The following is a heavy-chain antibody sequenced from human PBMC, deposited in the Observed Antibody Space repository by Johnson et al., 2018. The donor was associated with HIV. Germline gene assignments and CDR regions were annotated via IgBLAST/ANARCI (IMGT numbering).Heavy chain of an antibody. D-gene: IGHD6-13*01. CDR3: ARDYGRGSRSGNWQQLATDAFDI. CDR2: IWYDGNNK. V-gene: IGHV3-30*19. CDR1: GFTFSSYG. J-gene: IGHJ3*02. Sequence: QEQLVESGGGVVQPGRSLRLSCAASGFTFSSYGMHWVRQAPGKGLEWVAVIWYDGNNKYYADSVKGRFTISRDNSKNTLYLQMNSLRAEDTAVYYCARDYGRGSRSGNWQQLATDAFDIWGQGTMVTVSS.